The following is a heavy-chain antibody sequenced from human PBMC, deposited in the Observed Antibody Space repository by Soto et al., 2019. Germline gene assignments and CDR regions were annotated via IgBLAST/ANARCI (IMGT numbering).Heavy chain of an antibody. CDR1: GDSISNSRW. CDR2: IFHSGDT. Sequence: QVQLQESGPGLVKPSGTLSLTCAVSGDSISNSRWWTWVRQPPGKGLEWIGDIFHSGDTNYNPSRKSRVCISVDKSQNQFSLKVSSVTAADTAVYYCAYSTGWYRHDVWGQGTLVTVSS. D-gene: IGHD6-19*01. CDR3: AYSTGWYRHDV. V-gene: IGHV4-4*02. J-gene: IGHJ3*01.